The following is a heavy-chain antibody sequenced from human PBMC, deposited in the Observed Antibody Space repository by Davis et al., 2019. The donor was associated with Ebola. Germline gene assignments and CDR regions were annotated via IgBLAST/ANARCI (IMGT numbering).Heavy chain of an antibody. J-gene: IGHJ6*04. Sequence: GGSLRLSCAASGFTFSSYAMSWVRQAPGKGLEWVSAISGSGASTQYADSVKGRFTISRDNSKNTLYLQMNSLRAEDTAVYYCARDHFGGSYYYYYYGMDVWGKGTTVTVSS. CDR2: ISGSGAST. V-gene: IGHV3-23*01. D-gene: IGHD1-26*01. CDR3: ARDHFGGSYYYYYYGMDV. CDR1: GFTFSSYA.